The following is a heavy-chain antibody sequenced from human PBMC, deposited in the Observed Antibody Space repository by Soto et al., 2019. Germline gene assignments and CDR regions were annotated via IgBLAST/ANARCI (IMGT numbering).Heavy chain of an antibody. CDR3: ARESRTWVDGVIGPGDY. CDR1: GYIFTSND. CDR2: IRVRNGDT. Sequence: QVQFVQSGAEVKEPGDSVKVSCRASGYIFTSNDITWVRQAPGQGLEWMGWIRVRNGDTHYAPKFRGRVTVTRDTSKSTAYMELRSLRSDDTAVYYCARESRTWVDGVIGPGDYWGQGTLVTVSS. D-gene: IGHD3-10*01. J-gene: IGHJ4*02. V-gene: IGHV1-18*01.